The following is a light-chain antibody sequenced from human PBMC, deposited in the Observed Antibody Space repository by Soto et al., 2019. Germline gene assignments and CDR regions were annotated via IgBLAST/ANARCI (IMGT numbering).Light chain of an antibody. Sequence: DIQMTQSPSTLSASVGDRVTISCRASQPISNWLAWYQQKPGKAPKLLIYDSSSLETGLPPTFSGTGSGTQYTLTISSLQPDDSATYYCQQYNSDPYTFGQGTRLQIK. CDR1: QPISNW. J-gene: IGKJ2*01. CDR2: DSS. V-gene: IGKV1-5*01. CDR3: QQYNSDPYT.